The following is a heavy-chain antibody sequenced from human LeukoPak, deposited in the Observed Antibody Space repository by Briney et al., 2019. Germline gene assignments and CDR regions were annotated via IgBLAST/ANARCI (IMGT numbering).Heavy chain of an antibody. D-gene: IGHD6-19*01. CDR3: AKGADPSASYLLGRYFDY. Sequence: GGSLRLSCAASGFTFRSYAMTWIRQAPGKGLEWVSPISGSGDSTYYADSVKGRFTISRDNSKNTLYLQMNSLRTEDTAVYYYAKGADPSASYLLGRYFDYWGQGTLVTVSS. CDR2: ISGSGDST. J-gene: IGHJ4*02. CDR1: GFTFRSYA. V-gene: IGHV3-23*01.